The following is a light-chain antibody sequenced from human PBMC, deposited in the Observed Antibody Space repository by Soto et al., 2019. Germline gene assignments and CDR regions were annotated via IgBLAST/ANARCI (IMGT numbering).Light chain of an antibody. Sequence: SVLTQSPATLSLSPGERATLSCRASQSDGNYIPWYQQKPGQPPRLLIYDVSNRATGVPARFSGSGSGTDFTLTISSLEPEDFGVYHCQQRSSWPRMYTFGQGTKLEI. J-gene: IGKJ2*01. CDR2: DVS. CDR3: QQRSSWPRMYT. V-gene: IGKV3-11*01. CDR1: QSDGNY.